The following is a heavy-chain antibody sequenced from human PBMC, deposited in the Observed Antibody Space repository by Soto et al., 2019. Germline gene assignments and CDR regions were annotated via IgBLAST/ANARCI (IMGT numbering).Heavy chain of an antibody. CDR2: ISDGDGAT. CDR3: AKGRTFFDF. J-gene: IGHJ4*02. D-gene: IGHD3-16*01. V-gene: IGHV3-23*01. CDR1: GFAFSDYA. Sequence: EVHLLESGGGLVQPGGSLRLSCAASGFAFSDYAMTWVRQAPGKGLEWVSDISDGDGATHYADSVTGRFTISRDDAKNTLYVQMDSLRAEDAAVYYCAKGRTFFDFWGQGTLVTVSS.